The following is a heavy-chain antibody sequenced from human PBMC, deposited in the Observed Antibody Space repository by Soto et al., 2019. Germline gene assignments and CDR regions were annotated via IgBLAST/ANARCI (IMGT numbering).Heavy chain of an antibody. CDR1: GFTFSSYS. CDR3: ARSTITMVRGVIDFDY. CDR2: ISSSSSTI. V-gene: IGHV3-48*02. J-gene: IGHJ4*02. D-gene: IGHD3-10*01. Sequence: GGSLRLSCVASGFTFSSYSMNWVRQAPGKGLEWVSYISSSSSTIYYADSVKGRFTISRDNAKNSLYLQMNSLRDEDTAVYYCARSTITMVRGVIDFDYWGQGTLVTVSS.